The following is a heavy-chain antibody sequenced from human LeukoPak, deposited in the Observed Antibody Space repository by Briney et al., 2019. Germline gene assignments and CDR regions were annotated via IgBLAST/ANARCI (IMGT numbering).Heavy chain of an antibody. J-gene: IGHJ6*02. Sequence: ASVKVSCKASGYTFTGYYMHWVRQAPGQGLEWMGWINPNSGGTNYAQKFQGRVTMTRDTSISTAYMELSRLRSDDTAVYYCARERLGEPYYYYGMDVWGQGTTVTVSS. CDR3: ARERLGEPYYYYGMDV. CDR1: GYTFTGYY. CDR2: INPNSGGT. V-gene: IGHV1-2*02. D-gene: IGHD3-10*01.